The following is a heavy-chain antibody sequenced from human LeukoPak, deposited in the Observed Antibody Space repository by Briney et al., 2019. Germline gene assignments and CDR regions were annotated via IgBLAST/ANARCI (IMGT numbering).Heavy chain of an antibody. D-gene: IGHD2-15*01. CDR2: IGPRGDT. CDR1: GFSVSSNY. V-gene: IGHV3-13*01. J-gene: IGHJ4*02. CDR3: ARDACSGGRCYHDY. Sequence: GGSLRLSCAASGFSVSSNYMSWVRQAPGKGLEWVSAIGPRGDTYYAGSVQGRFTISRENAKNSLYLQMNSLGAGDTAVYYCARDACSGGRCYHDYWGQGVLVTVSS.